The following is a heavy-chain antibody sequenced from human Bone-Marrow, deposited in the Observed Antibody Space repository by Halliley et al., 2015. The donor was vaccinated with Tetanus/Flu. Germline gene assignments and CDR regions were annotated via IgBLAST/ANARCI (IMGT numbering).Heavy chain of an antibody. Sequence: SLRLSCAASGFTFSTYGMHWVRQAPGKGLEWVAVIWNDGSKEFYADSAKGRFTISRDNSANKLYLQMNSLRVEDTAVYYCARDDDRLGNALDYWGQGTLVTISS. D-gene: IGHD1-1*01. CDR2: IWNDGSKE. V-gene: IGHV3-33*02. J-gene: IGHJ4*02. CDR1: GFTFSTYG. CDR3: ARDDDRLGNALDY.